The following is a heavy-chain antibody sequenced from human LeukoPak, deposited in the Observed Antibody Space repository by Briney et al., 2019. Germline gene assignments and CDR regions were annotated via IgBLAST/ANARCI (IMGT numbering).Heavy chain of an antibody. V-gene: IGHV1-69*04. J-gene: IGHJ4*02. Sequence: SVKVSCKASGGTFSSYTISWVRQAPGQGLEWMGRIIPILGIANYAQKFQGRVTITADKSTSTAYMELSSLRSEDTAVYYCARETDFWSGHYYFDYWGQGTLVTVPS. D-gene: IGHD3-3*01. CDR3: ARETDFWSGHYYFDY. CDR2: IIPILGIA. CDR1: GGTFSSYT.